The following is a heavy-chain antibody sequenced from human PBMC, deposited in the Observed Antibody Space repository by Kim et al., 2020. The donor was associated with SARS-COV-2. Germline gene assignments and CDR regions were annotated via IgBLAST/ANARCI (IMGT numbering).Heavy chain of an antibody. V-gene: IGHV3-23*01. Sequence: GGSLRLSRAASGFTFSSYAMSWVRQAPGKGLEWVSAISGSGGSTYYADSVKGRFTISRDNSKNTLYLQMNSLRAEDTAVYYCAKGGYSGYEPEYYFDYWGQGTLVTVSS. CDR3: AKGGYSGYEPEYYFDY. CDR1: GFTFSSYA. D-gene: IGHD5-12*01. J-gene: IGHJ4*02. CDR2: ISGSGGST.